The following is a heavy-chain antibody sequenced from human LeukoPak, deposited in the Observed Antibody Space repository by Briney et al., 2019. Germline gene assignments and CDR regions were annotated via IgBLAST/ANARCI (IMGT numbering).Heavy chain of an antibody. J-gene: IGHJ6*02. CDR2: ISYDGSVE. Sequence: PGGSLRLSCAASGFTFSNYAMHWVRQAPGKGREWVAHISYDGSVEKNAASVKGRSTISRDNSKNTLYLQMNSLRAEDTAVYYCARAGGYCSSSSCYWDYYYGMDVWGQGTTVTVSS. V-gene: IGHV3-30*04. CDR1: GFTFSNYA. CDR3: ARAGGYCSSSSCYWDYYYGMDV. D-gene: IGHD2-2*01.